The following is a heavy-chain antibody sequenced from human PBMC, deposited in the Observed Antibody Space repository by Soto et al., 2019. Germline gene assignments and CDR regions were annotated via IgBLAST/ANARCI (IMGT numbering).Heavy chain of an antibody. CDR3: ARIVVDSAMIMTFVI. J-gene: IGHJ3*02. D-gene: IGHD5-18*01. CDR1: GFSLTTSGVA. Sequence: SGPTLVNPTQTLTLTCTFSGFSLTTSGVAVGWIRQPPGKALEWLALIYWDDDKYYSTSLKTRLTISKDTSKNQVVLTMTNMDPVDTATYYCARIVVDSAMIMTFVIWVQGTMVTVSS. V-gene: IGHV2-70*01. CDR2: IYWDDDK.